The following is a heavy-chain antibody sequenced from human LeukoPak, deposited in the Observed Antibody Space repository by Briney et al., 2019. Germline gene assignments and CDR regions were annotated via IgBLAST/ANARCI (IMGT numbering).Heavy chain of an antibody. CDR1: GGTFSSYA. J-gene: IGHJ4*02. CDR2: INPIFGIA. V-gene: IGHV1-69*04. D-gene: IGHD3-3*01. CDR3: ARGTYFWSGHTTYYFDY. Sequence: AVKVSLQASGGTFSSYAISWVRQAPARGRAWMGRINPIFGIANYPQKFHGRVTITADRSTSTANMARSRQTSHDTAVYYCARGTYFWSGHTTYYFDYWGQGPLVTVSS.